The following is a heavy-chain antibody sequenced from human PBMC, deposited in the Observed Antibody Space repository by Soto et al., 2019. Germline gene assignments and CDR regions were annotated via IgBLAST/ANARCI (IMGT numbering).Heavy chain of an antibody. J-gene: IGHJ6*03. CDR2: MNPNSGNT. V-gene: IGHV1-8*01. CDR3: ARARGLVRGVIDYHYYYMDV. Sequence: ASVKVSCKASGYTFTSYDINWVRQATGQGLEWMGWMNPNSGNTGYAQKFQGRVTMTRNTSISTAYMELSSLRSEDTAVYYCARARGLVRGVIDYHYYYMDVWGKGTTVTVSS. D-gene: IGHD3-10*01. CDR1: GYTFTSYD.